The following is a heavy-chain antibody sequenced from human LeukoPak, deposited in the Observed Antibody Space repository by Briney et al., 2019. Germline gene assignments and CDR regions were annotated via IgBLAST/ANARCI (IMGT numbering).Heavy chain of an antibody. V-gene: IGHV4-39*01. CDR2: IYYSGSP. CDR1: GGSLSSSSYY. Sequence: SETLSLTCTVSGGSLSSSSYYWGWIRQPPGKGLEWIGSIYYSGSPNYNPSLKSRVTISVDTSKNQFSLKLSSVTAADTAVYYCARHGSVAYYDILTGYGARGYFDYWGQGTLVTVSS. D-gene: IGHD3-9*01. J-gene: IGHJ4*02. CDR3: ARHGSVAYYDILTGYGARGYFDY.